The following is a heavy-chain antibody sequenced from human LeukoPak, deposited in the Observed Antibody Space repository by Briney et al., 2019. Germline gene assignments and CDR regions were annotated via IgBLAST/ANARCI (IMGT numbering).Heavy chain of an antibody. CDR3: ARGGDWRDTASYYFDY. D-gene: IGHD3-3*01. CDR1: GFTFSSYS. V-gene: IGHV3-21*01. CDR2: ISSRSSYI. J-gene: IGHJ4*02. Sequence: GGSLTLSCAASGFTFSSYSMHWVRPAPGKGREGVSSISSRSSYIYYADSVKGRFTISRDNAKNSLYLQMNSLRAEDTAVYYCARGGDWRDTASYYFDYWGQGTLVTVSS.